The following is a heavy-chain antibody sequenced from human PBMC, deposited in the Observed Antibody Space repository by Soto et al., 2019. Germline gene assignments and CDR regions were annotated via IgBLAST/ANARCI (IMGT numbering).Heavy chain of an antibody. CDR3: AHGSGSYYAFDI. J-gene: IGHJ3*02. D-gene: IGHD1-26*01. V-gene: IGHV2-5*02. CDR1: GFSLSTSVVG. Sequence: QITLKESGPTLVKPTQTLTLTCTFSGFSLSTSVVGVGWIRQPPGKALEWLALSYWDDDKRYSPSLKSRLTITQDTSNKQEVLTMTNMQPMDTATYYCAHGSGSYYAFDIWGPGTMVTVSS. CDR2: SYWDDDK.